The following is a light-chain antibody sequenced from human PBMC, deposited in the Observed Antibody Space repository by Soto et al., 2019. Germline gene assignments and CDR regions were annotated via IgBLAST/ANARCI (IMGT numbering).Light chain of an antibody. CDR2: DTS. J-gene: IGKJ5*01. CDR3: QQRNSWPPTFT. V-gene: IGKV3-11*01. Sequence: EIVLTQSPATLSLSPGERATLSCRAGQSVGSFLAWYQQKPGQAPRLLIYDTSIRATGIPARFSGSGSGTEFTLTISSLEPEDFAVYYCQQRNSWPPTFTFGQGTRLEIK. CDR1: QSVGSF.